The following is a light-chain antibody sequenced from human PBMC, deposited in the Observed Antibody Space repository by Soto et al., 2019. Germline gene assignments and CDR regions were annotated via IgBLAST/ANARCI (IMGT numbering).Light chain of an antibody. CDR1: QSVSSF. Sequence: EIVLTQSPVILSLSPGDRATLSCRASQSVSSFIAWYQQKPGQAPRLLIYDAFNRASGIPARFSGSGSGTDFTLTISSLEPEDFAVYYCQQLSSWPSFGPGTKVDVK. V-gene: IGKV3-11*01. J-gene: IGKJ3*01. CDR3: QQLSSWPS. CDR2: DAF.